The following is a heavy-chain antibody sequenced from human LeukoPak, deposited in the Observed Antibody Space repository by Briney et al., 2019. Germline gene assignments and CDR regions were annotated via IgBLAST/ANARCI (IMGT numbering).Heavy chain of an antibody. V-gene: IGHV3-23*01. D-gene: IGHD4-17*01. Sequence: PGGSLRLSCSASGFTFSNYAMTWVRLAPGKGLEWVSGITGGGAATYYPDSVRGRFTISRDNSKNTLYLQMNILRVDDTAIYYCAKGLAAYGDRGLWGQGTLVTVSS. J-gene: IGHJ4*02. CDR3: AKGLAAYGDRGL. CDR2: ITGGGAAT. CDR1: GFTFSNYA.